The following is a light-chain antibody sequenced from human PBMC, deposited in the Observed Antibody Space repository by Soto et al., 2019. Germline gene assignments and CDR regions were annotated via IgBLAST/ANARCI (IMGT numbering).Light chain of an antibody. CDR2: DVS. CDR1: SSDVGGYNY. J-gene: IGLJ1*01. CDR3: SSYTMIRTSV. Sequence: QSVLTQPASVSGSPGQSITISCTGTSSDVGGYNYVSWYRQHPGRASKLMIYDVSNRPSGVSNRFSGSKSGNTASLTISGLQAEVLVDHYCSSYTMIRTSVFGTGTLVTVL. V-gene: IGLV2-14*01.